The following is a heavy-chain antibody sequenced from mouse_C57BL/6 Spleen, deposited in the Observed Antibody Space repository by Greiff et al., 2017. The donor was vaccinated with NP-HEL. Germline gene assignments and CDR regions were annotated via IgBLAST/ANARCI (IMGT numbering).Heavy chain of an antibody. V-gene: IGHV2-6-1*01. J-gene: IGHJ3*01. CDR1: GFSLTSSG. CDR3: ARQDGYYGFAY. CDR2: IWSDGST. Sequence: VKLMESGPGLVAPSPSLSLPCPVSGFSLTSSGVHWVRPPPGKGLEWLVVIWSDGSTTYNSALKSRLSISKDNSKSQVFLKMNSLQTDDTAMYYCARQDGYYGFAYWGQGTLVTVSA. D-gene: IGHD2-3*01.